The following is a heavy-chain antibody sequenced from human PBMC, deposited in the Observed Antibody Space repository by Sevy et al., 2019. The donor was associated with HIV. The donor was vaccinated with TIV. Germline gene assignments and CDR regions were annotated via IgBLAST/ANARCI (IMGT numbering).Heavy chain of an antibody. Sequence: GGSLRLSCAASGFTFSDYYMSWIRQAPGKGLEWVSYISSSGSTIYYANSVKGRFTISRDNAKNSLYLQMNSLRAEDTAVYYCARGRGYCSSTSCSHYYYYGMDVWGQGTTVTVSS. V-gene: IGHV3-11*01. D-gene: IGHD2-2*01. J-gene: IGHJ6*02. CDR2: ISSSGSTI. CDR1: GFTFSDYY. CDR3: ARGRGYCSSTSCSHYYYYGMDV.